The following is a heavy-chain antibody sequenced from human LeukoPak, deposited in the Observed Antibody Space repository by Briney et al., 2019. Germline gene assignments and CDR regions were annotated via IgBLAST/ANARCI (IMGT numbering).Heavy chain of an antibody. V-gene: IGHV3-66*01. D-gene: IGHD3-22*01. CDR1: GFTVSNNY. CDR2: IYSGGST. Sequence: GGSLRLSCAASGFTVSNNYMNWVRQAPGKGLEWVSVIYSGGSTSYADSVKGRFTISRDNSRNTVSLQMNTLRAEDTAVYYCASIIRYYYDSSGFPSGWGQGTLVTVSS. CDR3: ASIIRYYYDSSGFPSG. J-gene: IGHJ4*02.